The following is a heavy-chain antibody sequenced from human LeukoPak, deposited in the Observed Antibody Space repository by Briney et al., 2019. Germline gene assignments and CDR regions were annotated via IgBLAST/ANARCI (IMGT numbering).Heavy chain of an antibody. CDR3: TTRGGSFSIFDY. V-gene: IGHV3-23*01. CDR2: ISGSGGST. J-gene: IGHJ4*02. Sequence: GESLRLSCAASGFTLSSYAMSWVRQAPGKGLDWVSAISGSGGSTYYADSVKGRFTISRDNSKNTLYLQMNSLKTEDTAVYYCTTRGGSFSIFDYWGQGTLVTVSS. CDR1: GFTLSSYA. D-gene: IGHD1-26*01.